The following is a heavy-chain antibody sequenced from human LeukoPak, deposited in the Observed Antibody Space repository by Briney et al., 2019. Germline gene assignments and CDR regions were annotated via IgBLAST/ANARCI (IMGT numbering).Heavy chain of an antibody. D-gene: IGHD7-27*01. CDR1: GGSISSYY. J-gene: IGHJ2*01. Sequence: SETLSLTCTVSGGSISSYYWSWIRQPPGKGLEWIGYIYYSGSTNYNPSLKSRVTISVDTSKNQFSLKLSSVTAADTAVYYCARKLGVNWYFDLWGRGTLVTVSS. CDR2: IYYSGST. CDR3: ARKLGVNWYFDL. V-gene: IGHV4-59*01.